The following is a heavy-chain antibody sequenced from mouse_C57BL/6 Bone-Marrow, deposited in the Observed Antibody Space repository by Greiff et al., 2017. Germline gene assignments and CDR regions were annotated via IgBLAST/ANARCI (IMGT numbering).Heavy chain of an antibody. CDR3: ARHGRDSSGDD. CDR2: INSAGGST. V-gene: IGHV5-2*03. Sequence: DVMLVESGGGLVQPGESLKLSCESNEYEFPSHDMSWVRQTPEQRLELVAAINSAGGSTYYPDTMERRFIIARDTAKRTLYLQMSSLRSEDTAVYYCARHGRDSSGDDWGQGTTLTVSA. J-gene: IGHJ2*01. D-gene: IGHD3-2*02. CDR1: EYEFPSHD.